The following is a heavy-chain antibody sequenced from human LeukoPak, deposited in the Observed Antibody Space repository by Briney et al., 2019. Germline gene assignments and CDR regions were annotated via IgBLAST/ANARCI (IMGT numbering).Heavy chain of an antibody. V-gene: IGHV1-18*01. CDR2: ISAYNGNT. Sequence: ASVKVSCKASGYTFTSYGISWVRQAPGQGLEWMGWISAYNGNTNYAQKLQGRVTMTTDTSTSTAYMELRSLRSDDTAVYFCARGGPPGYYYDYYMDVWGKGTTVTISS. CDR3: ARGGPPGYYYDYYMDV. CDR1: GYTFTSYG. J-gene: IGHJ6*03.